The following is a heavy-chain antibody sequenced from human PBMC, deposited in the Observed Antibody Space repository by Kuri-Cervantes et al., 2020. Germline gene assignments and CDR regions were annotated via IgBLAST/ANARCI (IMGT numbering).Heavy chain of an antibody. CDR3: AKEGRGDHYYADY. D-gene: IGHD3-10*01. Sequence: GESLKISCAASGFTFSSYAMHWVRQAPGKGLEWVAVISYDGSNKYYADSVKGRFTISRDNSKNTLYLQMNSLRAEDTSVYYCAKEGRGDHYYADYWGQGTLVTVSS. CDR1: GFTFSSYA. CDR2: ISYDGSNK. J-gene: IGHJ4*02. V-gene: IGHV3-30-3*01.